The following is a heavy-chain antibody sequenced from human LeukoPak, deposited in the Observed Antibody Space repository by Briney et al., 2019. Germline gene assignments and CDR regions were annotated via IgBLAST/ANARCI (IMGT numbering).Heavy chain of an antibody. J-gene: IGHJ6*02. Sequence: EASVKVSCKASGFTFTSYDINWVRQAPGQGLEWMGWMNPNSGNTRYAQKVQGRITMTGDTSISTAYMELSSLRSEDTAVYYCARGPSLVRGVIMPGSVGGMDVWGQGTTVTVSS. V-gene: IGHV1-8*01. CDR1: GFTFTSYD. D-gene: IGHD3-10*01. CDR2: MNPNSGNT. CDR3: ARGPSLVRGVIMPGSVGGMDV.